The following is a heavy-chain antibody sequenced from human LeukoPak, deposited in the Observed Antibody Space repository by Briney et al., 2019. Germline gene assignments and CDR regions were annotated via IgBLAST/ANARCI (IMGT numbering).Heavy chain of an antibody. CDR1: GFTFSSYS. V-gene: IGHV3-21*01. D-gene: IGHD1-26*01. Sequence: GGSLRLSCAASGFTFSSYSMNWVRQAPGKGLEWVSSISSSSSYIYYADSVKGRFTISRETSKNSLYLQMNSLRAEDTAVYYCAGDSLMGATLYYFDYWGQGTLVTVSS. CDR3: AGDSLMGATLYYFDY. J-gene: IGHJ4*02. CDR2: ISSSSSYI.